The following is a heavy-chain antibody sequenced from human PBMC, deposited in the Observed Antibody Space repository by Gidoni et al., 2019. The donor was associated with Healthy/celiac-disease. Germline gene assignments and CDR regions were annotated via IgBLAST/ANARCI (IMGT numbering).Heavy chain of an antibody. J-gene: IGHJ3*02. D-gene: IGHD6-19*01. V-gene: IGHV3-49*05. CDR3: TRAEAGLDAFDI. CDR2: IRSKAYGGTT. CDR1: GFPFGDYA. Sequence: EVQLVESGGGLVKPGRSLRLSCTASGFPFGDYAMSWFRQAPGKGLEWVGFIRSKAYGGTTEYAASVKGRFTISRDDSKSIAYLQMNSLKTEDTAVYYCTRAEAGLDAFDIWGQGTMVTVSS.